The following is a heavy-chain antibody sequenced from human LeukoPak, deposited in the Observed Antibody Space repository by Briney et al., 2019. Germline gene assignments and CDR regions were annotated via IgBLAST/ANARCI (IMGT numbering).Heavy chain of an antibody. J-gene: IGHJ4*02. CDR3: ARARGSGSPYYFDY. D-gene: IGHD3-10*01. V-gene: IGHV4-38-2*01. CDR1: DYSITTGYY. CDR2: IYHSGNT. Sequence: SETLSLTCGVSDYSITTGYYWGWIRQPPGKGLEWIGGIYHSGNTYYNPSLKSRVAISVDTSKNQFSLRLSSATAADTAVYYCARARGSGSPYYFDYWGQGTLVTVSS.